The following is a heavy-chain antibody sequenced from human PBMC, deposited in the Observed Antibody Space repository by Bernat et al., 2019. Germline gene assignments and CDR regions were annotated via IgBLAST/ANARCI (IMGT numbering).Heavy chain of an antibody. V-gene: IGHV3-7*03. CDR2: IKQDGSEK. D-gene: IGHD3-3*01. CDR3: ARDKAEYDFWSGYYPGYYYYYMDV. J-gene: IGHJ6*03. Sequence: GFTFSSYWMSWVRQAPGKGLEWVAKIKQDGSEKYYVDSVKGRFTISRDNAKNSLYLQMNSLRAEDTAVYYCARDKAEYDFWSGYYPGYYYYYMDVWG. CDR1: GFTFSSYW.